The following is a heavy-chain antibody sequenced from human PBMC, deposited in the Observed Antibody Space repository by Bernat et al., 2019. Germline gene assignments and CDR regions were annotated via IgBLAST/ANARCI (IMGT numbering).Heavy chain of an antibody. CDR2: ISYDGSNK. J-gene: IGHJ4*02. CDR3: ARDGATGGEEYYFDY. D-gene: IGHD2-21*01. CDR1: GFTFSSYA. V-gene: IGHV3-30-3*01. Sequence: QVQLVESGGGVVQPGRSLRLSCAASGFTFSSYAMHWVRQAPGKGLEWVAVISYDGSNKYYVDSVKGRFTISRDNSKNTLYLQMNSLRAEDTAVYYCARDGATGGEEYYFDYWGQGTLVTVSS.